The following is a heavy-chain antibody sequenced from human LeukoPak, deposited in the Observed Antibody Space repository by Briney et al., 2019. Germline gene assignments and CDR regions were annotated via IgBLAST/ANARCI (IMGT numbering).Heavy chain of an antibody. D-gene: IGHD3-16*01. CDR2: VNPSSGGI. CDR3: ARDFRGTYASPDEFDI. CDR1: GYTFTSYN. V-gene: IGHV1-46*01. Sequence: ASVKVSCKASGYTFTSYNMHWVRQAPGQGLEWMAIVNPSSGGISYAQNFKGRVTMTRDTSTSTVYMELSSLRSEDTAVYYCARDFRGTYASPDEFDIWGQGTMVTVSS. J-gene: IGHJ3*02.